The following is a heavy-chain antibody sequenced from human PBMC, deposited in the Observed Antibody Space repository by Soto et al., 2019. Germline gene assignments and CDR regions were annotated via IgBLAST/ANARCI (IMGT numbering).Heavy chain of an antibody. V-gene: IGHV4-30-4*01. Sequence: QVQLQESGPGLVKPSQTLSLTCTVSGGSISSGDYYWSWIRQPPGKGLEWIGYVYYSGSTYYNPSLKSRVTISVDTSKNQFSLKLSSVTAADTAVYYCARDIESGQRRPDAFDIWGQGTMVTVSS. D-gene: IGHD3-16*02. CDR2: VYYSGST. J-gene: IGHJ3*02. CDR3: ARDIESGQRRPDAFDI. CDR1: GGSISSGDYY.